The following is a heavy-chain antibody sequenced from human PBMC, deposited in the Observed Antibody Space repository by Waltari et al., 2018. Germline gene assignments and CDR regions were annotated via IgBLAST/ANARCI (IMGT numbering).Heavy chain of an antibody. Sequence: QVQLQESGPGLVKPSQTLSLTCTVPGGSISSGGYYWSWIRQHPGKGLEWIGYIYYSGSTYYNPSLKSRVTISVDTSKNQFSLKLSSVTAADTAVYYCARVPYYCSSTSCYADPTFDYWGQGTLVTVSS. V-gene: IGHV4-31*03. CDR1: GGSISSGGYY. J-gene: IGHJ4*02. CDR3: ARVPYYCSSTSCYADPTFDY. D-gene: IGHD2-2*01. CDR2: IYYSGST.